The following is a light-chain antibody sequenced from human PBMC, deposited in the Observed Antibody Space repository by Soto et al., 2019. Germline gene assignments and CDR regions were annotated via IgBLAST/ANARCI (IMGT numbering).Light chain of an antibody. CDR3: QQYGSSSWT. CDR1: QSVSSSY. V-gene: IGKV3-20*01. Sequence: EIVLTQSPGTLSLSPGERATLSCRASQSVSSSYIAWYQRKPGQAPRLLLYGTSSRATAIPDRFSGSGSGTDFTLIISRLEPEDFAVYYCQQYGSSSWTFGQGTKVEIK. CDR2: GTS. J-gene: IGKJ1*01.